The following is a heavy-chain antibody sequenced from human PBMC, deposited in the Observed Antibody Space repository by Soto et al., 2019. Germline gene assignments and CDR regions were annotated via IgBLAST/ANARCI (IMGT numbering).Heavy chain of an antibody. CDR3: ARARGNDWYSDY. CDR2: ITHSGTYV. Sequence: LRLSCTASGFTFSEYSMSWVRQAPGKGLEWVSSITHSGTYVYYADSVKGRFTISRDSASNSLFLHMTSLRAEDTAVYHCARARGNDWYSDYWGQGTLVTVSS. D-gene: IGHD5-12*01. CDR1: GFTFSEYS. V-gene: IGHV3-21*01. J-gene: IGHJ4*02.